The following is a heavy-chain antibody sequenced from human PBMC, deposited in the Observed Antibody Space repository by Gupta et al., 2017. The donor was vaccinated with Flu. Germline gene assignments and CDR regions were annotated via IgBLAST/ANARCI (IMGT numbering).Heavy chain of an antibody. CDR3: ARHFEGNILQCSDRADCAREDWFDP. D-gene: IGHD2-21*02. J-gene: IGHJ5*02. CDR2: LCDSGST. V-gene: IGHV4-39*01. Sequence: PPGSGPEWSGSLCDSGSTYDNPALTSPVTITADSSNNRISLTLTSVTAADTAVYYCARHFEGNILQCSDRADCAREDWFDPWGQGTLVTVSS.